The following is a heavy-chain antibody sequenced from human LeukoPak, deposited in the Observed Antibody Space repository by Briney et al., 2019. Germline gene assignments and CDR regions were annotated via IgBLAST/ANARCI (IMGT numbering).Heavy chain of an antibody. CDR3: ARAGWSTTRPWFDP. D-gene: IGHD2-2*01. Sequence: GGSLRLSCAASGFTFSSYGMSWVRQAPGKGLEWVANIKQDGSEKYYVDSVKGRFTISRDNAKNSLYLQMNSLRAEDTAVYYCARAGWSTTRPWFDPWGQGTLVTVSS. V-gene: IGHV3-7*01. J-gene: IGHJ5*02. CDR2: IKQDGSEK. CDR1: GFTFSSYG.